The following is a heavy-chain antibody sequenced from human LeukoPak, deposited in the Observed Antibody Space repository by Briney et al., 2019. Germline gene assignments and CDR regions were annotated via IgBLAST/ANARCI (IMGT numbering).Heavy chain of an antibody. Sequence: GGSLRLSCAVSGFIVSSNHMNWVRQAPGKGLGWVSVIYSGGYSGGGPFYADSVKCRFTTSSDSSKNTLFLQLNSLRAEDTAVYYCARDVYGDGYNSFDYWGLGILVTVSS. D-gene: IGHD5-24*01. V-gene: IGHV3-66*01. J-gene: IGHJ4*02. CDR3: ARDVYGDGYNSFDY. CDR2: IYSGGYSGGGP. CDR1: GFIVSSNH.